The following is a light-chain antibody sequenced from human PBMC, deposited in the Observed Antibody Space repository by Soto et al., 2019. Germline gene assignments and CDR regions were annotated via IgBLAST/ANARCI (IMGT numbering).Light chain of an antibody. CDR1: QTVERW. J-gene: IGKJ2*01. CDR3: QQYNDYVYT. CDR2: DVS. Sequence: DIQMTQSPSTLSASVGDRVIITCRASQTVERWMAWYQQKPGKAPKLLISDVSTLERGVPSRFSGSGSATEFTLTNSGLQPDDFATYYCQQYNDYVYTFGQGTKVESK. V-gene: IGKV1-5*01.